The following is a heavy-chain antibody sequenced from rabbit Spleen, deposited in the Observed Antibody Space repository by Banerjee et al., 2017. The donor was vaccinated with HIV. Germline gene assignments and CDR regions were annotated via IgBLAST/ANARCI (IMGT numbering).Heavy chain of an antibody. CDR1: GFSFSGSYY. J-gene: IGHJ6*01. D-gene: IGHD8-1*01. V-gene: IGHV1S45*01. CDR2: IYIGSSSNP. CDR3: ARDTGSSFSSYGMAL. Sequence: QEQLEESGGDLVQPEGSLTLTCTASGFSFSGSYYMCWVRQAPGKGLEWIGCIYIGSSSNPYYASWAKGRFTIPKTSSTTVTLQMTSLTAADTATYFCARDTGSSFSSYGMALWGPGTLVTVS.